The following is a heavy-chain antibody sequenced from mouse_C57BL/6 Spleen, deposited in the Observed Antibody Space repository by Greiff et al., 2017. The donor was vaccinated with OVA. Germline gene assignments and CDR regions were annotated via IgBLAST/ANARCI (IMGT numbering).Heavy chain of an antibody. V-gene: IGHV1-50*01. D-gene: IGHD1-1*01. J-gene: IGHJ3*01. CDR1: GYTFTSYW. CDR3: ARWTTGFAY. CDR2: IDPSDSYT. Sequence: QVQLQQPGAELVKPGASVKLSCKASGYTFTSYWMQWVKQRPGQGLEWIGEIDPSDSYTNYNQKFKGKATLTVDTSSSTAYMQLSSLTSEDSAVYYCARWTTGFAYWGQGTLVTVSA.